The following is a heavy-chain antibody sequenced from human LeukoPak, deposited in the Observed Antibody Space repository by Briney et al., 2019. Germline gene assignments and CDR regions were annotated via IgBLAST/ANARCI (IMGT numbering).Heavy chain of an antibody. J-gene: IGHJ6*03. CDR3: ARTTYDSHYYYYMDV. Sequence: SETLSLTCTVSGGSISDDYWSWIRQPPGKGLEWIGYISYTGSTTYNPSLKSRLTISVDTSRNRFSLKLNSMTAADTAVYYCARTTYDSHYYYYMDVWGKGTTVTVSS. D-gene: IGHD3-3*01. CDR1: GGSISDDY. V-gene: IGHV4-59*01. CDR2: ISYTGST.